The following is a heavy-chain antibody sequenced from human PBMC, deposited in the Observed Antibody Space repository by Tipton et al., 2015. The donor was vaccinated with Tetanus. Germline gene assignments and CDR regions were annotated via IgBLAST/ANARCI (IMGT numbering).Heavy chain of an antibody. CDR2: IFDDGSNT. CDR1: GFSFASYG. V-gene: IGHV3-33*01. D-gene: IGHD3-10*01. CDR3: AGGRRSRVRNVMFYFDF. Sequence: SLRLSCAASGFSFASYGMHWVRQAPGKGLEWMATIFDDGSNTYYADSVKGRYTISRDNSKNMLYLEMNSPRAEDTAIYYCAGGRRSRVRNVMFYFDFWGQGSLVTVSS. J-gene: IGHJ4*02.